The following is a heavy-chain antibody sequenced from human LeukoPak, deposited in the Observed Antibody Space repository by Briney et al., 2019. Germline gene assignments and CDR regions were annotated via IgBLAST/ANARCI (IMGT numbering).Heavy chain of an antibody. CDR3: ARDDSGSYSFDY. D-gene: IGHD1-26*01. CDR2: INPNSGGT. V-gene: IGHV1-2*02. J-gene: IGHJ4*02. CDR1: GYTFTGYY. Sequence: ASVKVSCKASGYTFTGYYMHWVRQAPGQGLEWMGWINPNSGGTNYAQKFQGRVTMTRDTSISTAYMELSRLRSDDTAVYYCARDDSGSYSFDYWGQGTLVTVSS.